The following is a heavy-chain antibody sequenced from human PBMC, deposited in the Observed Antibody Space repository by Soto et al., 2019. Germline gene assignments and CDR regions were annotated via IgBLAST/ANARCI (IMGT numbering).Heavy chain of an antibody. J-gene: IGHJ4*02. CDR2: KYYVAKWKN. CDR3: ARDRLTRTWYRANLEYFCND. V-gene: IGHV6-1*01. CDR1: GDSVSSNSVG. Sequence: QVQLQQSGPGLVKPSQTLSLTCAISGDSVSSNSVGWNWILQSPSRGLEWLGRKYYVAKWKNDYTVFLKSRITIHTDISTNQFSLRLNSVTPEDTAVYNYARDRLTRTWYRANLEYFCNDWGQGIRVTVYS. D-gene: IGHD1-1*01.